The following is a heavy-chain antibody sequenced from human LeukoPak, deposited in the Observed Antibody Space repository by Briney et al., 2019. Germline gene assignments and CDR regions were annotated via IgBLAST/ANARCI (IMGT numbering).Heavy chain of an antibody. Sequence: PGGSLRLSCAASGFTFSSYSMNWVRQAPGKGLEWVSYISSSSSYIYYADSVKGRFTISRDNAKNSLYLQMNSLRAEDTAVYYCPRPRRPYYYYGMDVWVQGTTVTVSS. CDR1: GFTFSSYS. CDR2: ISSSSSYI. V-gene: IGHV3-21*01. J-gene: IGHJ6*02. D-gene: IGHD1-14*01. CDR3: PRPRRPYYYYGMDV.